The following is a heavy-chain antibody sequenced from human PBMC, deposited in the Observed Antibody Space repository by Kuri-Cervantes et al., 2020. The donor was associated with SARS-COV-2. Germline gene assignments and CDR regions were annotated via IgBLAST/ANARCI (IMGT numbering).Heavy chain of an antibody. D-gene: IGHD5-12*01. CDR2: IKQDGSEK. CDR3: AREPQGYSGYDYFDY. V-gene: IGHV3-7*01. Sequence: GGSLRLSCAASGFTFSSHWMSWVRQAPGKGLEWVANIKQDGSEKYYVDSVKGRFTISRDNAKNSLYLQMNSLRAEDTAVYYCAREPQGYSGYDYFDYWGQGTLVTVSS. CDR1: GFTFSSHW. J-gene: IGHJ4*02.